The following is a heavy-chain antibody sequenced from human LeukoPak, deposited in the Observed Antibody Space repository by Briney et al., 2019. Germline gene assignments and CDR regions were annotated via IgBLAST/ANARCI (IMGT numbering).Heavy chain of an antibody. CDR2: INHSGST. V-gene: IGHV4-34*01. J-gene: IGHJ3*02. D-gene: IGHD6-6*01. CDR1: GGSFSGYY. Sequence: SETLSLTCAVYGGSFSGYYWSWIRQPPGKGLEWIGEINHSGSTNYNPSLKSRVTISVDTSKNQFSLKLSSVTAADTAVYYCARRSIAAHAFDIWGQGTMVTVSS. CDR3: ARRSIAAHAFDI.